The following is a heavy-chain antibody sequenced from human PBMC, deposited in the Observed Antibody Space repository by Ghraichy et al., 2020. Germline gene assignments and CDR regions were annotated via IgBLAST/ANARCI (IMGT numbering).Heavy chain of an antibody. CDR3: ARGSARVRFFYYDGMAV. CDR2: ISSSSSCT. CDR1: GFTFNSYS. D-gene: IGHD2-8*01. V-gene: IGHV3-48*02. J-gene: IGHJ6*02. Sequence: GGSLRLSCVGSGFTFNSYSMNWVRQAPGKGLEWVSYISSSSSCTSYADSVKGRFTISRDNAHNSLYLQMNSLRDEDTAVYFCARGSARVRFFYYDGMAVWAPGTTVTVCS.